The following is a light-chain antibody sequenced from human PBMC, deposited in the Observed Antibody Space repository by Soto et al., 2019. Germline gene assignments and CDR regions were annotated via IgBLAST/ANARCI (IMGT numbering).Light chain of an antibody. V-gene: IGLV2-14*01. CDR3: SSYTNINTRACV. Sequence: QSALTQPASVSGSPGQSITISCTGTSSDDGGYNYVSWYQQHPGKAPKLIIYEVSNWPSGVSNRFSGSKSGNTASLTISGLQAEDEADYYCSSYTNINTRACVFGTGTKVTVL. CDR1: SSDDGGYNY. J-gene: IGLJ1*01. CDR2: EVS.